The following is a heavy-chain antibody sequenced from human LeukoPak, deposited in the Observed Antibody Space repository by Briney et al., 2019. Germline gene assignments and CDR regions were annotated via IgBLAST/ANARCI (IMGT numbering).Heavy chain of an antibody. CDR3: AREHGPSAMVPGHHWFDP. CDR1: GYTVTVSD. Sequence: ASVKVSCKPVGYTVTVSDMHWVPQAPGQGLEWMGWINPNSGGTNYAQKFQGRVTVTRDTSISTAYMWLSRLRSCDTAVYYCAREHGPSAMVPGHHWFDPWGQGTLVTVSS. J-gene: IGHJ5*02. D-gene: IGHD4/OR15-4a*01. V-gene: IGHV1-2*02. CDR2: INPNSGGT.